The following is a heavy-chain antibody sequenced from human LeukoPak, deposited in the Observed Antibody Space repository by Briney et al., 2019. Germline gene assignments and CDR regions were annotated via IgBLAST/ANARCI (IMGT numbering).Heavy chain of an antibody. J-gene: IGHJ6*02. CDR1: GFTFSSYE. V-gene: IGHV3-48*03. Sequence: PGGSLRPSCAASGFTFSSYEMNWVRQAPGKGLEWVSYISSSGSTIYYADSVKGRFTISRDNAKNSLYLQMNSLRAEDTAVYYCARAEEGWIAAAGDYYYYGMDVWGQGTTVTVSS. CDR3: ARAEEGWIAAAGDYYYYGMDV. CDR2: ISSSGSTI. D-gene: IGHD6-13*01.